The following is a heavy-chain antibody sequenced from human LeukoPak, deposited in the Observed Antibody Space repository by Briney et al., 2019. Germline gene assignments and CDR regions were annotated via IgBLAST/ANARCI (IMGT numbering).Heavy chain of an antibody. V-gene: IGHV3-33*01. D-gene: IGHD5-18*01. CDR3: ARDQRGFSYSKYYFDY. J-gene: IGHJ4*02. CDR2: IWYDGTNK. Sequence: GRSLRLSCAASGFSFSSYVMHWVRQAPGKGLEWVAVIWYDGTNKYYADSVKGRFTISRDNSKNTLCLQMNSLRAEDTAVYYCARDQRGFSYSKYYFDYWGQGTLVTVSS. CDR1: GFSFSSYV.